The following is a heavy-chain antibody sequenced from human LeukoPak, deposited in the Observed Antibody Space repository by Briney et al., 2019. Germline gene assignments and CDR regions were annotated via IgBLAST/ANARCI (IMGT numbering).Heavy chain of an antibody. CDR3: ARTFYYDNIPSPNWFDP. D-gene: IGHD3-22*01. J-gene: IGHJ5*02. CDR2: MNPNSGNT. CDR1: GYTFSTYD. V-gene: IGHV1-8*01. Sequence: GASVKVSCKASGYTFSTYDLTWVRQATGQGLEWMGWMNPNSGNTGYAQRFQSRVTMTRNTSISTAYMELNSLTSEDTAVYYCARTFYYDNIPSPNWFDPWGQGTLVTVSS.